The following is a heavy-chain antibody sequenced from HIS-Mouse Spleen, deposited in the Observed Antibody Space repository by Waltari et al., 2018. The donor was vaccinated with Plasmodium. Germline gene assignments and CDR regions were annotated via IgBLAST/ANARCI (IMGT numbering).Heavy chain of an antibody. J-gene: IGHJ4*02. CDR1: GFTFDDHA. Sequence: EVQLVESGGGLVQPGRSLRLSCAASGFTFDDHAMHWVRQAPGKDLEWVSGISWNSGSIGYADSVKGRFTISRDNAKNSLYLQMNSLRAEDTALYYCAKDFCSGGSCLGLFDYWGQGTLVTVSS. CDR3: AKDFCSGGSCLGLFDY. V-gene: IGHV3-9*01. D-gene: IGHD2-15*01. CDR2: ISWNSGSI.